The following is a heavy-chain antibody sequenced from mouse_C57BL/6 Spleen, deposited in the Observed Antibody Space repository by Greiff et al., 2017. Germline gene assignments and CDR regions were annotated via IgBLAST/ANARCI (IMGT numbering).Heavy chain of an antibody. J-gene: IGHJ3*01. Sequence: QVQLQQSGAELVKPGASVKLSCKASGYTFTSYWMHWVKQRPGQGLEWIGMIHPNSGSTNYNEKFKSKATLTVDKSSSTAYMQLSSLTSEDSAVYYCATSDSSGPWFAYWGQGTLVTVSA. CDR1: GYTFTSYW. CDR2: IHPNSGST. CDR3: ATSDSSGPWFAY. D-gene: IGHD3-2*02. V-gene: IGHV1-64*01.